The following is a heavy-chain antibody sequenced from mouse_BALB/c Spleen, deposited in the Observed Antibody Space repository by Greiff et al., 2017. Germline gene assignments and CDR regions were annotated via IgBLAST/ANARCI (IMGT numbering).Heavy chain of an antibody. CDR1: GFTFSSYA. CDR2: ISSGGSYT. J-gene: IGHJ1*01. Sequence: EVQVVESGGGLVKPGGSLKLSCAASGFTFSSYAMSWVRQTPEKRLEWVATISSGGSYTYYPDSVKGRFTISRDNAKNTLYLQMSSLRSEDTAMYYCARPYDYDTFNVDVGGAGTTVTVSS. D-gene: IGHD2-4*01. CDR3: ARPYDYDTFNVDV. V-gene: IGHV5-9-3*01.